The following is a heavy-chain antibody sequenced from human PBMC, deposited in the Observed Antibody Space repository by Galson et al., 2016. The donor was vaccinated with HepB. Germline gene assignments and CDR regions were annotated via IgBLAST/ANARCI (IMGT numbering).Heavy chain of an antibody. J-gene: IGHJ5*02. Sequence: GWLRQSPGKGLEWIGSVSYTGSTYYNPSLRSRVTISVDTSKNHFSLRLSSVTAAETAIYFCAGQSAGVYNYFDTWGQGTLFTVSS. D-gene: IGHD1-20*01. V-gene: IGHV4-39*01. CDR3: AGQSAGVYNYFDT. CDR2: VSYTGST.